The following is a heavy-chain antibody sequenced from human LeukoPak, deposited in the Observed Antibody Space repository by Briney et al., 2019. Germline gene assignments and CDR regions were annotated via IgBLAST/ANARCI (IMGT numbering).Heavy chain of an antibody. CDR2: MNPNSGNT. Sequence: GASVKVSCKASGYTFTSYGISWVRQAPGQGLEWMGWMNPNSGNTGYAQKFQGRVTMTRNTSISTAYMELSSLRSEDTAVYYCARWILTIFGVVIGFDPWGQGTLVTVSS. D-gene: IGHD3-3*01. CDR1: GYTFTSYG. J-gene: IGHJ5*02. CDR3: ARWILTIFGVVIGFDP. V-gene: IGHV1-8*02.